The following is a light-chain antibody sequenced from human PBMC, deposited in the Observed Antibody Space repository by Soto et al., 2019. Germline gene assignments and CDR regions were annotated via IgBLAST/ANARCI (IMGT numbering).Light chain of an antibody. Sequence: DIQMTQSPSSLSVSVGERVTITCRASQSISPYLNWYQQKPGKAPKLLIYGASSLQSGVPSRFSGSGSGTDFTLTISSLQPEDFATYHCQQSGTPPRTFGQGTKVEIK. CDR1: QSISPY. J-gene: IGKJ1*01. CDR2: GAS. V-gene: IGKV1-39*01. CDR3: QQSGTPPRT.